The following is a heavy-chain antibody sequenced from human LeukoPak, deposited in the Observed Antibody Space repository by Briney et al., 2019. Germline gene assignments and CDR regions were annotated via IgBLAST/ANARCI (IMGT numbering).Heavy chain of an antibody. J-gene: IGHJ4*02. CDR3: ARAGLYSGSGLDY. D-gene: IGHD5-12*01. CDR1: GFTVSSNY. Sequence: GGSLRLSCAASGFTVSSNYMSWVRQAPGKGLEWVSSISNGGGYIYYEDSVKGRFTISRDNAKNSLYLQMNSLRAEDTAVYYCARAGLYSGSGLDYWGQGTLVTVSS. V-gene: IGHV3-21*01. CDR2: ISNGGGYI.